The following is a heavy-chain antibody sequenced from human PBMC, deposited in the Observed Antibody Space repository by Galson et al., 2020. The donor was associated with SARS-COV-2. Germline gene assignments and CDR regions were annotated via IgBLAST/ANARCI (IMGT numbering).Heavy chain of an antibody. V-gene: IGHV1-18*01. J-gene: IGHJ5*02. CDR2: ISAYNGNT. CDR1: GYTFTSYG. D-gene: IGHD2-8*01. Sequence: ASVKVSCKASGYTFTSYGISWVRQAPGQGLEWMGWISAYNGNTNYAQKLQGRVTMTTDTSTSTAYMELRSLRSDDTAVYYCARENNDIVLMVCAISWFDPWGQGTLVTVSS. CDR3: ARENNDIVLMVCAISWFDP.